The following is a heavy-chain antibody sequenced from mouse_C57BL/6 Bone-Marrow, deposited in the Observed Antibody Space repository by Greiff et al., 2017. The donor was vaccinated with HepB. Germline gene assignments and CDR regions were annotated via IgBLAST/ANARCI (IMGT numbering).Heavy chain of an antibody. D-gene: IGHD1-1*01. V-gene: IGHV5-9*01. J-gene: IGHJ3*01. CDR1: GFTFSSYT. CDR3: ARHYYGSGAY. Sequence: EVHLVESGGGLVKPGGSLKLSCAASGFTFSSYTMSWVRQTPEKRLEWVATISGGGGNTYYPDSVKGRFTISRDNAKNTLYLQMSSLRSEDTALYYCARHYYGSGAYWGQGTLVTVSA. CDR2: ISGGGGNT.